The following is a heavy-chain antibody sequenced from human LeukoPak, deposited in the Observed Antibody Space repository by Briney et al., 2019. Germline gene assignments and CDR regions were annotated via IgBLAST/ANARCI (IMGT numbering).Heavy chain of an antibody. J-gene: IGHJ6*03. V-gene: IGHV4-4*07. D-gene: IGHD1-26*01. Sequence: PSETLSLTCTVSGGSISSYYWSLIRQPAGKGLEWIGRIYTSGSINYNPSLKSRVTMSVDTSKNQLSLKLSSVTAADTAVYYCARGVGATYYYYYYMDVWGKGTTVTVSS. CDR3: ARGVGATYYYYYYMDV. CDR2: IYTSGSI. CDR1: GGSISSYY.